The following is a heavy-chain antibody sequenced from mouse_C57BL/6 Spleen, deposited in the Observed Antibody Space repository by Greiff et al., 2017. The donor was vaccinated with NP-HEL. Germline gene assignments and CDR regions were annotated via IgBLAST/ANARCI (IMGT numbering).Heavy chain of an antibody. CDR3: ARHEDPPPWTWAMDY. CDR2: FYPGSGSI. V-gene: IGHV1-62-2*01. J-gene: IGHJ4*01. CDR1: GYTFTKYT. Sequence: VKLLESGAELVKPGASVKLSCKASGYTFTKYTIHWVKQRSGQGLEWIGWFYPGSGSIKYNEKFKDKATLTADKSSSTVYMELSRLTSEDSAVYFCARHEDPPPWTWAMDYWGQGTSVTVSS.